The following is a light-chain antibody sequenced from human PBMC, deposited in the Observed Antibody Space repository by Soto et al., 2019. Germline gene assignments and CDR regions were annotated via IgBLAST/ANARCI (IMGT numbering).Light chain of an antibody. CDR1: QSVSSD. CDR3: QQYNNWPRT. V-gene: IGKV3-15*01. J-gene: IGKJ1*01. CDR2: GAS. Sequence: EIVMTQSPATLSVSQGERATLSCRASQSVSSDLAWYQQRPGQAPRLLIYGASTGATGIPDRFSGSGSGTEFTLTISSLQSEDFAVYYCQQYNNWPRTFGQGTKVEIK.